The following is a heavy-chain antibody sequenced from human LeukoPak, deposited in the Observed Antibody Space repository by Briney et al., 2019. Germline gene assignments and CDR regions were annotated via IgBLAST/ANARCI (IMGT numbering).Heavy chain of an antibody. CDR2: IYYSTCT. D-gene: IGHD5-18*01. J-gene: IGHJ4*02. CDR3: ASRTATPTQNCPFHS. CDR1: GCSISSSSNY. V-gene: IGHV4-39*01. Sequence: PSESLSLTCTASGCSISSSSNYWGCHPPPPGKGLEWIMCIYYSTCTSYNPSLKSPVSISVATSKNQFSLKLSSVTAAATAVYYCASRTATPTQNCPFHSWGQGNLVTVSS.